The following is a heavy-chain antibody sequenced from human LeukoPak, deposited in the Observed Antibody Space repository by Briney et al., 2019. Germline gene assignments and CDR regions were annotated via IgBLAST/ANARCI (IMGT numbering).Heavy chain of an antibody. CDR2: IIPIFGTA. V-gene: IGHV1-69*13. J-gene: IGHJ6*02. CDR3: AGVHNWNDWVVHYYYGMNV. CDR1: GGTFSSYA. Sequence: SVKVSCKASGGTFSSYAISWVRQAPGQGLEWMGGIIPIFGTANYAQKFQGRVTITADESTSTAYMELSSLRSEDTAVYYCAGVHNWNDWVVHYYYGMNVWGQGTTVTVSS. D-gene: IGHD1-1*01.